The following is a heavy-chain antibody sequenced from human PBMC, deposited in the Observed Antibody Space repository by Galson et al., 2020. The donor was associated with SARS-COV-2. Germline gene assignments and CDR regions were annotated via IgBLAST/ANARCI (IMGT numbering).Heavy chain of an antibody. CDR2: ISYDGSDK. V-gene: IGHV3-30*03. D-gene: IGHD5-12*01. CDR3: ARSRDGYNYFDY. CDR1: GFTFSSYC. Sequence: GESLKISCAASGFTFSSYCMHWVRQTPGKGLEWVAVISYDGSDKYYADSLKCRFTISRDNSKNTLNLQMSSLRAEDTAVYYCARSRDGYNYFDYWGQGTLVTVSS. J-gene: IGHJ4*02.